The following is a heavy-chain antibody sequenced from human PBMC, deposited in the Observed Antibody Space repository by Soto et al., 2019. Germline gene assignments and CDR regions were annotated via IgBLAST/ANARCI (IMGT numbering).Heavy chain of an antibody. V-gene: IGHV2-5*02. CDR2: IYWDDDK. J-gene: IGHJ4*02. D-gene: IGHD6-6*01. Sequence: QITLKESGPTLVRPTPTLTLTSPFSGFSLSTSDGGVGWIRQPPGKALEWLALIYWDDDKRYSPSLKSRLTITKDTSKNQVVLTMTNIDPVDTATYYCAHSRYSRSSFAYWGQGTLVTVSS. CDR3: AHSRYSRSSFAY. CDR1: GFSLSTSDGG.